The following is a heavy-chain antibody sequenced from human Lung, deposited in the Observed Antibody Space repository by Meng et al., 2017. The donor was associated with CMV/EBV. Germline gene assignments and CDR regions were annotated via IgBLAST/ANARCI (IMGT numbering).Heavy chain of an antibody. D-gene: IGHD2-21*01. CDR1: GYTFTDYY. CDR3: ARVYCGGNCSFDY. CDR2: INVYSGGT. Sequence: ASXXVSXKASGYTFTDYYLHWVRQAPGQGLEWMAWINVYSGGTNSAQKFQGRVALTRDTSIRTAYMELSSLRSDDTAVYYCARVYCGGNCSFDYWGQGMLVTVSS. J-gene: IGHJ4*02. V-gene: IGHV1-2*02.